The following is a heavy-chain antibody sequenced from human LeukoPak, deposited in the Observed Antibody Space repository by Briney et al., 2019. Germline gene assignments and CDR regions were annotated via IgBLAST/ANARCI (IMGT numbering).Heavy chain of an antibody. CDR2: ISYDGSNK. Sequence: PGGSLRLSCAASGFTFSSYGMHWVRQAPGKGLEWVAVISYDGSNKYYADSVKGRFTISRDNSKNTLYLQMNSLRAEDTAVYYCARGNWYSSGWYFGMDVWGQGTTVTVSS. V-gene: IGHV3-30*03. D-gene: IGHD6-19*01. CDR3: ARGNWYSSGWYFGMDV. CDR1: GFTFSSYG. J-gene: IGHJ6*02.